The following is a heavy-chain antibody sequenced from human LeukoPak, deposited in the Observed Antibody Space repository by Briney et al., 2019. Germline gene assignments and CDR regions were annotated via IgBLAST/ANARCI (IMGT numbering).Heavy chain of an antibody. V-gene: IGHV4-4*02. J-gene: IGHJ4*02. CDR3: ARDRGDYYGSGSYYDY. D-gene: IGHD3-10*01. Sequence: SGTLSLTCAVSGGSISSSNWWSWVRQPPGKGLEWIGEIYHSGSTNYNPSLKSRVTISVDTSKNQFSLKLSSVTAADTAVYYCARDRGDYYGSGSYYDYWGQGTLVTVSS. CDR1: GGSISSSNW. CDR2: IYHSGST.